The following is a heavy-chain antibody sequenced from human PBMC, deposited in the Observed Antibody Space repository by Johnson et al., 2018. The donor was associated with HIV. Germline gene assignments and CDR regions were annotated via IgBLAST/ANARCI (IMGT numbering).Heavy chain of an antibody. V-gene: IGHV3-30*03. CDR3: AREGEVVVLDS. CDR1: GFTLSSYA. D-gene: IGHD3-22*01. J-gene: IGHJ3*02. Sequence: QVQLVESGGGLVQPGRSLRLSCAASGFTLSSYAMHWVRQAPGKGLEWVAVISYDGSNKYYADSVKGRFTISRDNSKTTLYLQMNSLRAEDTAVHYCAREGEVVVLDSWGQGTMVTVSA. CDR2: ISYDGSNK.